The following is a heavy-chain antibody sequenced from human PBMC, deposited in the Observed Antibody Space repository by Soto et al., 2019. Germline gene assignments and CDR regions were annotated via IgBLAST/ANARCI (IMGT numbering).Heavy chain of an antibody. Sequence: SETLSLTCTVSGGSISSYYWSWIRQPPGKGLEWIGYIYYSGSTNYNPSLKSRVTISVDTSKNQFSLKLSSVTAADTAVYYCARVHRGIAVAGTKAEYFQHWGQGTLVTVSS. V-gene: IGHV4-59*01. CDR1: GGSISSYY. J-gene: IGHJ1*01. D-gene: IGHD6-19*01. CDR2: IYYSGST. CDR3: ARVHRGIAVAGTKAEYFQH.